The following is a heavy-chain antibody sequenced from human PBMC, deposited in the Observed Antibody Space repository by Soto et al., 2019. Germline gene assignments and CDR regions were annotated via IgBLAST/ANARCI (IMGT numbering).Heavy chain of an antibody. Sequence: KPSETLSLTCTVSGGSVSNDNFYWSWIRQPPGKGLEWIGYVHSSGITNYNPSLKRRVTISVDTSRNQFSLRLSSVTAADTAAYYCARGLTMGQLPSHFDHWGQGTLVTVSS. CDR2: VHSSGIT. J-gene: IGHJ5*02. CDR1: GGSVSNDNFY. D-gene: IGHD3-16*01. V-gene: IGHV4-61*01. CDR3: ARGLTMGQLPSHFDH.